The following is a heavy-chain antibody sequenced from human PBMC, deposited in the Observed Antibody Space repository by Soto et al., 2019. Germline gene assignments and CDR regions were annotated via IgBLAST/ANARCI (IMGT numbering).Heavy chain of an antibody. CDR3: ATPSQLDPGYFDWPPAY. Sequence: ASVKVSCKVSGYTPTEISLPWVRQAPGKRVEWMGGFDPEDGETIYAQKFQGRVTMTEDTSTDTAYMELSSLRSEDTAVYYCATPSQLDPGYFDWPPAYWGQGTLVTVSS. D-gene: IGHD3-9*01. CDR1: GYTPTEIS. V-gene: IGHV1-24*01. CDR2: FDPEDGET. J-gene: IGHJ4*02.